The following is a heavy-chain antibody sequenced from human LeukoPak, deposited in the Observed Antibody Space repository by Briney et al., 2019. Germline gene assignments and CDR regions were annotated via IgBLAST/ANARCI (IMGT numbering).Heavy chain of an antibody. CDR1: GFPFSSYN. J-gene: IGHJ4*02. D-gene: IGHD6-13*01. CDR2: ISGGSSTI. CDR3: ARAAAGTYGY. Sequence: GGSLRLSCAASGFPFSSYNMNWVRQAPGEGLEWVSYISGGSSTIYYADSVRGRFTISRDNAKNSLDLHMSSLRAEDTAVYYCARAAAGTYGYWGQGTLVTVSS. V-gene: IGHV3-48*01.